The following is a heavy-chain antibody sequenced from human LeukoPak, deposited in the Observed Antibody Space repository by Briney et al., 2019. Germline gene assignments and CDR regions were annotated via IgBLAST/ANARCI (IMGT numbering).Heavy chain of an antibody. CDR3: TRQHTAWYVDY. V-gene: IGHV3-23*01. CDR2: VSASGAST. Sequence: GGSLRLSCAASGFSFSNYAMSWVRQAPGKGQEWVSGVSASGASTYSEDSVKGRFVISRDNSDNTVFLHMNSLRAEDTAVYYCTRQHTAWYVDYWGQGILVTVSS. CDR1: GFSFSNYA. D-gene: IGHD1-1*01. J-gene: IGHJ4*02.